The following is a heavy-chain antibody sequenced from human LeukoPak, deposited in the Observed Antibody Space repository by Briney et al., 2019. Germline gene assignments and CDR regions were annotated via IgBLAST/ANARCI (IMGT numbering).Heavy chain of an antibody. CDR3: ARDHSSGYYYVRN. J-gene: IGHJ1*01. CDR2: IYYSGST. D-gene: IGHD3-22*01. Sequence: SETLSLTCTVSGGSISSSSYYWGWIRQPPGKGLEWIGSIYYSGSTYYNPSLKSRVTISVDTSKNQFSLKLSSVTAADTAVYYCARDHSSGYYYVRNWGQGTLVTVSS. CDR1: GGSISSSSYY. V-gene: IGHV4-39*02.